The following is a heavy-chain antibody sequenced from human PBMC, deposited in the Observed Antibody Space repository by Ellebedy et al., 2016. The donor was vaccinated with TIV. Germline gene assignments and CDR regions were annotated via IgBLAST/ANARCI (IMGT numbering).Heavy chain of an antibody. V-gene: IGHV4-39*01. CDR1: GGSISSSSYN. D-gene: IGHD3-22*01. CDR2: ILYRGSA. CDR3: ARQAFQGVYYYDPFDR. Sequence: MPSETLSLTCTVSGGSISSSSYNWGWIRQSPGRGLEWIGSILYRGSAFYNPSLESRVTMSVYTSRNQFSLKLSSVTAADTAVYYCARQAFQGVYYYDPFDRWGQGALVTVSS. J-gene: IGHJ4*02.